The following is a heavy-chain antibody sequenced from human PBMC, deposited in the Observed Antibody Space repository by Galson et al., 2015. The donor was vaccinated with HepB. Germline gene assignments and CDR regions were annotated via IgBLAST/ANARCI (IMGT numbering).Heavy chain of an antibody. Sequence: CAISGDSVSSNSAAWNWIRQSPSRGLEWLGRAYYRSKWYNDYAVSVKSRITINPDTSKNQFSLQLNSVTPEDTAVYYCARDQVGSGSYRKVFDYWGQGTLVTVSS. CDR1: GDSVSSNSAA. D-gene: IGHD3-10*01. CDR2: AYYRSKWYN. V-gene: IGHV6-1*01. CDR3: ARDQVGSGSYRKVFDY. J-gene: IGHJ4*02.